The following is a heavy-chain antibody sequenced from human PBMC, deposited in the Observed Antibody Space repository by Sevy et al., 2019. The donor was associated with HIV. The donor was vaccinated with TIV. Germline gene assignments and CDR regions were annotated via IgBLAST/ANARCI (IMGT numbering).Heavy chain of an antibody. CDR1: GYTFTSYG. J-gene: IGHJ4*02. Sequence: ASVKVSCKASGYTFTSYGITWVRQAPGQGLEWIGWISPYNGHTNSAETVQGRLTMTTDTSTRTAYMELGSLRSDDTAVYYGARGRSDSRGYFSYNFDSWGQGTLVTVSS. CDR3: ARGRSDSRGYFSYNFDS. D-gene: IGHD3-22*01. CDR2: ISPYNGHT. V-gene: IGHV1-18*01.